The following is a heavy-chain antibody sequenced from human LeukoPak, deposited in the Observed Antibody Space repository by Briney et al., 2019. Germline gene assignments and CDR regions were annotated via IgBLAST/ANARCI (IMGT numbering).Heavy chain of an antibody. J-gene: IGHJ4*02. CDR3: ARVENLPNSGSYYVRF. Sequence: SETLSLTCTVSGGSISNYHWSWIRQPPGKGLEWIGYIYYSGSTNYNPSLKSRVAISVDTSKNQFSLKLSSVTAADTAVYYCARVENLPNSGSYYVRFWGQGTLVTVSS. D-gene: IGHD1-26*01. V-gene: IGHV4-59*01. CDR2: IYYSGST. CDR1: GGSISNYH.